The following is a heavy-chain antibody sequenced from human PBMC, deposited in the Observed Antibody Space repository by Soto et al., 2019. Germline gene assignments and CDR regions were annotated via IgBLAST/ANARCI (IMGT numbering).Heavy chain of an antibody. CDR3: ARQLGYDILTGYHPLDY. J-gene: IGHJ4*02. CDR1: GGSISSYY. V-gene: IGHV4-59*08. Sequence: TSETLSLTCTVSGGSISSYYWSWIRQPPGEGLEWIGYIYYSGSTNYNPSLKSRVTISVDTSKNQFSLKLSSVTAADTAVYYCARQLGYDILTGYHPLDYWGQGTLVTVSS. CDR2: IYYSGST. D-gene: IGHD3-9*01.